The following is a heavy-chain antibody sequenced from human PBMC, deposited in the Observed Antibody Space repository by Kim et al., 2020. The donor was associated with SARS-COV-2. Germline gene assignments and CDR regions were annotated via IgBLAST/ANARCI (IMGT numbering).Heavy chain of an antibody. CDR1: RLTFSKYW. D-gene: IGHD3-10*01. J-gene: IGHJ5*02. CDR2: ISPDGTTT. Sequence: GGSLRLSCTVSRLTFSKYWMHWVRQAPGKGLVWVSRISPDGTTTNYVDSGKGRFTISRDNAKNTVHLQMNSLSAEDTAMYYCYGSWSTGGFDDWGQGTLVTVSS. V-gene: IGHV3-74*01. CDR3: YGSWSTGGFDD.